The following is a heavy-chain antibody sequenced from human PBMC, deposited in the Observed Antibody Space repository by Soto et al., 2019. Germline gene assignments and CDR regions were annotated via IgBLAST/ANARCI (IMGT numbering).Heavy chain of an antibody. CDR2: IAWDDDK. CDR3: ARVSRRDGSTFFDY. V-gene: IGHV2-70*12. J-gene: IGHJ4*02. D-gene: IGHD5-12*01. Sequence: SGPTLVNPTQTLTLTCTFSGFSLTTSGVGVGWIRQPPGGALEWLALIAWDDDKFYNTSLKTRLTISKDASRNQVVLIMTNMDPVDTGTYYCARVSRRDGSTFFDYWGQGTLVTVSS. CDR1: GFSLTTSGVG.